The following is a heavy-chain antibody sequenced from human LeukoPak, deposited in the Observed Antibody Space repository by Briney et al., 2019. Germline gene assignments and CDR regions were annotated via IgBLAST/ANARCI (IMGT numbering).Heavy chain of an antibody. CDR3: ARGGDIVATTYLDY. V-gene: IGHV1-8*01. J-gene: IGHJ4*02. CDR1: GYTFTSYD. D-gene: IGHD5-12*01. Sequence: ASVKVSCKASGYTFTSYDINWVRQATGQGLEWMGWMNPNSGNTGYAQKFQGRVTMTRNTSTSTAYMELSSLRSEDTAVYYCARGGDIVATTYLDYWGQGTLVTVSS. CDR2: MNPNSGNT.